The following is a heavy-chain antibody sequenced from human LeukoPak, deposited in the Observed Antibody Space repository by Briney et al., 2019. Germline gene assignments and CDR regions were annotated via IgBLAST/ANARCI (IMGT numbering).Heavy chain of an antibody. CDR2: FIPIYGSP. CDR1: GGGFTFTSHA. Sequence: ASVKVSCKASGGGFTFTSHAITWVRQAPGQGLEWMAGFIPIYGSPSYAQKFQGRVTMTSDESTRTVYMELTSLRSEDTAVYYCARVSVDSGYYYLDLWGQGTLVTVSS. CDR3: ARVSVDSGYYYLDL. D-gene: IGHD3-22*01. V-gene: IGHV1-69*01. J-gene: IGHJ4*02.